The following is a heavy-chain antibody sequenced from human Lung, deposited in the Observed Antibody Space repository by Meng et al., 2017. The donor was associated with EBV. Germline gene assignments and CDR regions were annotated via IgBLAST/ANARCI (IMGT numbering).Heavy chain of an antibody. CDR2: VYHRGDT. CDR1: GDSISSDIW. V-gene: IGHV4-4*02. CDR3: GRDQGRELINH. D-gene: IGHD1-7*01. Sequence: QGPLQESGPGLVKPSGTLSLPCTVSGDSISSDIWWSWVRQPPGKGLEWIGEVYHRGDTNYNPSLKSRVDISVDKSKNQFYLSLFSVTAADTAVYYCGRDQGRELINHWGQGTLVTVSS. J-gene: IGHJ4*02.